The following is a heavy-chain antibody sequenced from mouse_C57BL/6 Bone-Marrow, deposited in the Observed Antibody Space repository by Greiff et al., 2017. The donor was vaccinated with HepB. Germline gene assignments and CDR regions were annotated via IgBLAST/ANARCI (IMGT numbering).Heavy chain of an antibody. D-gene: IGHD2-4*01. CDR2: INPGSGGT. CDR3: ARGATMITTVYYYAMDY. J-gene: IGHJ4*01. CDR1: GYAFTNYL. V-gene: IGHV1-54*01. Sequence: VQLQQSGAELVRPGTSVKVSCKASGYAFTNYLIEWVKQRPGQGLEWIGVINPGSGGTNYNEKFKGKATLTADTSSSTAYMQLSSLTSEDSAVYFCARGATMITTVYYYAMDYWGQGTSVTVSS.